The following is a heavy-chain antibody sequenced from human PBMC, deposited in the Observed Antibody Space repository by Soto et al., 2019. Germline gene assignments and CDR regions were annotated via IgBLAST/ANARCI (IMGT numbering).Heavy chain of an antibody. V-gene: IGHV5-51*01. CDR3: VRMGFSGDCYLSYYHYRMDV. J-gene: IGHJ6*02. CDR2: IYPDDSDT. CDR1: GYSFPKYY. Sequence: GESLKISCKGSGYSFPKYYIGWVRQMPGKDLEWMAIIYPDDSDTRYSPSFQGQVTISADKSISTAYLQWSSLKASDTAMYYCVRMGFSGDCYLSYYHYRMDVSAQGTTVTVSS. D-gene: IGHD2-21*01.